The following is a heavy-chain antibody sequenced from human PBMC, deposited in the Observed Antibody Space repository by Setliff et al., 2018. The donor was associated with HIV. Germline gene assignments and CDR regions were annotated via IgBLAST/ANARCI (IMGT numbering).Heavy chain of an antibody. D-gene: IGHD3-16*01. CDR3: AKDKSYHDYIWGSSVLAY. V-gene: IGHV3-73*01. J-gene: IGHJ4*02. CDR1: GFPFSGSA. Sequence: HPGGSLRLSCVASGFPFSGSAVHWVRQPPGKGLECVGRIRSRSNSHATVYAAAVRGRFTISRDDSKNTAFLQMDSLRPEDTAIYYGAKDKSYHDYIWGSSVLAYWGQGTLVTVSS. CDR2: IRSRSNSHAT.